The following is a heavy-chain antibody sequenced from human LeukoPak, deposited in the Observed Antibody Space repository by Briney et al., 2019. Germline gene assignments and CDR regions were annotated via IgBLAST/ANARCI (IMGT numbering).Heavy chain of an antibody. CDR2: IYWDDDM. V-gene: IGHV2-5*02. CDR3: VHRTGAPGYFDY. D-gene: IGHD1-1*01. CDR1: GFSLSTSGVG. Sequence: ESGPTLVNPTQTLTLTCTFSGFSLSTSGVGVGWIRQPPGKALEWLALIYWDDDMRYSPSLKSRLTITKDTSKNQVVLTMTNMDPVDTVTYYCVHRTGAPGYFDYWGQGTLVTVSS. J-gene: IGHJ4*02.